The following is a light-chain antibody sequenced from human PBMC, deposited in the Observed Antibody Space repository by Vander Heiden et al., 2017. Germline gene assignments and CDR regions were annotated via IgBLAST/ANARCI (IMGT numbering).Light chain of an antibody. CDR2: AAS. CDR1: QSISSY. CDR3: QQSDSTLTWT. Sequence: DIQLTQSPSSLSASVGDRVPITCRASQSISSYLKWYQQKPGKAPKLLIYAASSLQSGVPSRFSGSGSGTDVTLIISSLQHEDFATYYCQQSDSTLTWTFGQGTKVEIK. V-gene: IGKV1-39*01. J-gene: IGKJ1*01.